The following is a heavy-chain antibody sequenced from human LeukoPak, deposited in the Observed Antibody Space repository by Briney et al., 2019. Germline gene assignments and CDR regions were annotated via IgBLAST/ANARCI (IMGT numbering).Heavy chain of an antibody. Sequence: SETLSLTCSVSGAFTSRYYWSWVRQPLGQGLEWIGNIFYSGNSKYNPSLTSRISMSVDTSKTQFSLGLTSVTAADTAVYYCTRIDPLGFFDQWGPGTLVTVSS. V-gene: IGHV4-59*12. J-gene: IGHJ4*02. D-gene: IGHD6-25*01. CDR2: IFYSGNS. CDR3: TRIDPLGFFDQ. CDR1: GAFTSRYY.